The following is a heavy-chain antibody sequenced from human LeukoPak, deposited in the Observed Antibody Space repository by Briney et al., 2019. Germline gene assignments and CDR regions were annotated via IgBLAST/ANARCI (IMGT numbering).Heavy chain of an antibody. CDR1: GFTFSSYG. CDR3: ARGSLHGYNGPDY. CDR2: ISSSSSYI. J-gene: IGHJ4*02. Sequence: PGGSLRLSCAASGFTFSSYGMNWVPQAPGKGLEWVSSISSSSSYIYYADSVKGRFTISRDNAKNSLYLQMNSLRAEDTAVYYCARGSLHGYNGPDYWGQGTLVTVSS. V-gene: IGHV3-21*01. D-gene: IGHD5-24*01.